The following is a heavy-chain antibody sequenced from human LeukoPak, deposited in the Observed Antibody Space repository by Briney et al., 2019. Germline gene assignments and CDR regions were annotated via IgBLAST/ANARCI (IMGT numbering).Heavy chain of an antibody. CDR2: IGAYSGNS. CDR3: ARDSSAFYGSEYFQH. J-gene: IGHJ1*01. D-gene: IGHD2/OR15-2a*01. CDR1: NYTFSNYG. V-gene: IGHV1-18*01. Sequence: GASVTVSCKTSNYTFSNYGITWVRQAPGQGLEWMGWIGAYSGNSEFAQKFQGRVTMTTDASSGTAYMELTNLTPDDTAVYFCARDSSAFYGSEYFQHWGQGALVTVSS.